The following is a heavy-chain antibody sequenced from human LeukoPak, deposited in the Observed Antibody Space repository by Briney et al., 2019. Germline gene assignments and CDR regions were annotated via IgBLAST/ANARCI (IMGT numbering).Heavy chain of an antibody. CDR3: ARLVSSGWYADWLDP. Sequence: PSETLSLTCTVSGGSISSYYWSWIRQPPGKGLEWIGYIYYSGSTNYNPSLKSRVTISVDTSKNQFSLKLSSVTAADTAVYYCARLVSSGWYADWLDPWGQGTLVTVSS. V-gene: IGHV4-59*01. CDR2: IYYSGST. J-gene: IGHJ5*02. D-gene: IGHD6-19*01. CDR1: GGSISSYY.